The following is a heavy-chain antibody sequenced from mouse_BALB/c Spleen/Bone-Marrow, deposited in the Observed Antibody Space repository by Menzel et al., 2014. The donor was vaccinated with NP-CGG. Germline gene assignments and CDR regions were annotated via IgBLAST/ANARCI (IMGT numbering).Heavy chain of an antibody. V-gene: IGHV5-17*02. CDR2: ISGGSSTI. D-gene: IGHD4-1*01. J-gene: IGHJ2*01. CDR1: GFTFSSFG. CDR3: TRGGNWDDFDY. Sequence: EVQLVESGGGLVQSGGSRKLSCAASGFTFSSFGMHWVRQAPEKGLEWVAYISGGSSTIFYADTLKGRFTVSRDNPKNTLFLQMTSLRSEDTAMYYCTRGGNWDDFDYWGQGTTLTVSS.